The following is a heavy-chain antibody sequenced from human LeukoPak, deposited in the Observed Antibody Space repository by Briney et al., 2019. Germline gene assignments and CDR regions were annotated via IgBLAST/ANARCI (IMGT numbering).Heavy chain of an antibody. Sequence: PGGSLRLSCEASGFTFGSFAMYWVRQAPGKGLDWIAGIFSSGGSPHYADSVKGRFTISRDNSKNTVYLQINSLRVEDTAVYYCGKTTAGYSSGQKPAWPVDYWGQGTLVTVSS. D-gene: IGHD5-18*01. CDR3: GKTTAGYSSGQKPAWPVDY. CDR2: IFSSGGSP. CDR1: GFTFGSFA. V-gene: IGHV3-23*01. J-gene: IGHJ4*02.